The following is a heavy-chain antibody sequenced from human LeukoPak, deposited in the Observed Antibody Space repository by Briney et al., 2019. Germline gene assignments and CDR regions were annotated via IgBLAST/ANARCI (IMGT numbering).Heavy chain of an antibody. CDR1: GYTFTSYG. Sequence: GASVKVSCKASGYTFTSYGISWVRQAPGQGLEWMGWISAYNGNTNYAQKLQGRVTMTTDTSTSTAYMELRSLRSDDTAVYYCARDSRRTAAGTDAFDIWGQGTMVTVSS. D-gene: IGHD6-13*01. CDR2: ISAYNGNT. J-gene: IGHJ3*02. V-gene: IGHV1-18*01. CDR3: ARDSRRTAAGTDAFDI.